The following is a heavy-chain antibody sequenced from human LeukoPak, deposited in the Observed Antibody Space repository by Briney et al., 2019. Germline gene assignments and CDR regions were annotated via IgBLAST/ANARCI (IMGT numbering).Heavy chain of an antibody. CDR2: IYYSGST. Sequence: KPSETLSLTCTVSGGSISSNTYYWGWIRQPPGKGLEWIGSIYYSGSTYYNPSLKSRVTISVDTSKNQFSLKLSSVTAVDTAVYYCARFQILYGFNWFDPWGQGTLVTVSS. D-gene: IGHD3-10*01. CDR3: ARFQILYGFNWFDP. V-gene: IGHV4-39*07. CDR1: GGSISSNTYY. J-gene: IGHJ5*02.